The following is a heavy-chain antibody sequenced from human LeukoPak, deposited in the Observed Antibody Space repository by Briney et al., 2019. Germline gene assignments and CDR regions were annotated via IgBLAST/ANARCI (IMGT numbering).Heavy chain of an antibody. CDR1: GFTFSSYE. J-gene: IGHJ3*01. CDR2: IITAGDT. CDR3: ARRSKVYDSTGYYWAFDL. Sequence: PGGSLRLSCAASGFTFSSYEMHWVRQATGKGLEWVSTIITAGDTDYPGSVKGRFTISRENAKNSLYLQMSSLRAGDTAVYYCARRSKVYDSTGYYWAFDLWGQGTMVTVSS. D-gene: IGHD3-22*01. V-gene: IGHV3-13*04.